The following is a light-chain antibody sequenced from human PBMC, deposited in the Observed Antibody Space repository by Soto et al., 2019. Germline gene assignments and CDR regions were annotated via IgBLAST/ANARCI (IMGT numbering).Light chain of an antibody. CDR3: QHYNSYSTT. Sequence: DIHMTQSHSTLSASVGDRVTITCRASQSISSWLAWYQQKPGKAPKVMIYDVSSLESGVPSRFSGSGSGTEFTLTISSLQPDDFATYYCQHYNSYSTTFGQGTKVDIK. V-gene: IGKV1-5*01. CDR2: DVS. CDR1: QSISSW. J-gene: IGKJ1*01.